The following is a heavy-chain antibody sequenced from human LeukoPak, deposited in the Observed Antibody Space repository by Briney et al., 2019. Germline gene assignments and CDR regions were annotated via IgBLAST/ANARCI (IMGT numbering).Heavy chain of an antibody. D-gene: IGHD6-25*01. CDR3: ARDLGGAAVPRDI. CDR2: IIPIFGTS. Sequence: ASVKVSCKASGYTFTKYYMHWVRQAPGQGLEWMGGIIPIFGTSNYAQKFQDRVTITADESTSTAYMELSSLRSEDTAVYYCARDLGGAAVPRDIWGQGTMVTVSS. J-gene: IGHJ3*02. V-gene: IGHV1-69*13. CDR1: GYTFTKYY.